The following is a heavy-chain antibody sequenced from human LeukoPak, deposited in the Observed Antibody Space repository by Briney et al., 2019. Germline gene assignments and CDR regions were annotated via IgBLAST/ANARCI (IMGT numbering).Heavy chain of an antibody. Sequence: HPSETLSLTCAVYGGSFSGYYWSWIRQPPGKWLEWIGEINHSGSTNYNPSLKSRVTISVDTSKNQFSLKLSSVTAADTAVYYCARVWRMGSSSWYLNGPPNWFDPWGQGTLVTVSS. CDR3: ARVWRMGSSSWYLNGPPNWFDP. D-gene: IGHD6-13*01. CDR2: INHSGST. CDR1: GGSFSGYY. V-gene: IGHV4-34*01. J-gene: IGHJ5*02.